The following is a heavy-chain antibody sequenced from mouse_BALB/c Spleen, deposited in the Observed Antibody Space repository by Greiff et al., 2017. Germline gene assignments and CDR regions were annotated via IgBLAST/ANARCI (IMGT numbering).Heavy chain of an antibody. CDR3: AITTAYFDY. CDR2: INPYNDGT. J-gene: IGHJ2*01. CDR1: GYTFTSYV. D-gene: IGHD1-2*01. Sequence: EVQLQQSGPELVKPGASVKMSCKASGYTFTSYVMHWVKQKPGQGLEWIGYINPYNDGTKYNEKYKGKATLTSAKSSSQAYMELSSLTSEDSAVYYCAITTAYFDYWGPGTTLTVSS. V-gene: IGHV1-14*01.